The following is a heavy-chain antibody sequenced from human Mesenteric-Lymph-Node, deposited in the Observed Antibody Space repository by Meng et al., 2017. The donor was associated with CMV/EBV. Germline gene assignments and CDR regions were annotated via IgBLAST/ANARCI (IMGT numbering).Heavy chain of an antibody. V-gene: IGHV5-51*01. CDR3: ARHMLVSTGWYDYFDY. CDR1: GYSFSTYW. J-gene: IGHJ4*02. CDR2: IYPGDSDT. Sequence: GGSLRLSCKGSGYSFSTYWIAWVRQMPGKGLEWMGIIYPGDSDTRYSPSFQGQVTISADKSINTAYLQWSSLKASDTAMYFCARHMLVSTGWYDYFDYWGQGTLVTVSS. D-gene: IGHD6-19*01.